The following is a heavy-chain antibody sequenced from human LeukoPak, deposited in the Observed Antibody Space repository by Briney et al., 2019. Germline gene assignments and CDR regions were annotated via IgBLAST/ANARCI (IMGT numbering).Heavy chain of an antibody. V-gene: IGHV3-49*04. CDR1: GFTFSNAW. J-gene: IGHJ4*02. CDR3: SRDNYYDSSAYSKYYFDY. D-gene: IGHD3-22*01. CDR2: LRSKTHGGTT. Sequence: GGSLRLSCAASGFTFSNAWMSWVRQAPGKGLEWVGFLRSKTHGGTTEYAASVKGRFTISRDDSKSIAYLQMNSLKTEDTAVYYCSRDNYYDSSAYSKYYFDYWGQGTLVTVSS.